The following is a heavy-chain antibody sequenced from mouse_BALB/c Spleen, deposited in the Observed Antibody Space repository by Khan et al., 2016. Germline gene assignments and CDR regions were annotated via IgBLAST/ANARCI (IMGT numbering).Heavy chain of an antibody. D-gene: IGHD2-4*01. CDR2: ISYSGST. Sequence: EVQLQESGPGLVKPSQSLSLTCTVTGYSITSDYAWNWIRQFPGNKLEWMGYISYSGSTSYNPSLKSRISIPRDTSKNQFFLQLNSVTTEDTATYYGARSMITTGFAYWGQGTLVTVSA. V-gene: IGHV3-2*02. CDR3: ARSMITTGFAY. CDR1: GYSITSDYA. J-gene: IGHJ3*01.